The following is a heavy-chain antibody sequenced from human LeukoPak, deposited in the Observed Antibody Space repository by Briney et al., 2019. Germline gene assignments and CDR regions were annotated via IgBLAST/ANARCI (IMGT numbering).Heavy chain of an antibody. CDR1: GFTFSNCA. CDR3: AKDADSSGYRGSYFDY. D-gene: IGHD3-22*01. J-gene: IGHJ4*02. Sequence: AGGSLRLSCAASGFTFSNCAMIWVRQAPGKGLEWVSSILGSGVTTYHADSVKGRFTISRDNSKNTLYLQMNSLRAEETAVYYCAKDADSSGYRGSYFDYWGQGTLVTVSS. V-gene: IGHV3-23*01. CDR2: ILGSGVTT.